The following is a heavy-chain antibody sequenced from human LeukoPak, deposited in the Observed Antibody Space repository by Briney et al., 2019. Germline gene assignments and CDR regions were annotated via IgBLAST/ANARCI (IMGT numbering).Heavy chain of an antibody. Sequence: GGSLRLSCAASGFTVSSNYMSWVRQAPGKGLEWVSVIYSGDSTYYTDSVKGRFTISRDNSKNTLYLQMNSLRAEDTAVYYCARDRSGSSSWYEVWGQGTTVTVSS. CDR2: IYSGDST. D-gene: IGHD6-13*01. V-gene: IGHV3-66*01. J-gene: IGHJ6*02. CDR3: ARDRSGSSSWYEV. CDR1: GFTVSSNY.